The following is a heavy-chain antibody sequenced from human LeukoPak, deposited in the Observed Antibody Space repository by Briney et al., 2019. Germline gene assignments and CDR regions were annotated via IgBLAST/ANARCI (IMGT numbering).Heavy chain of an antibody. Sequence: PGGSLRLSCAASGYTFSSYEMNWVRQAPGKGLEWVSYISSSGSTIYYADSVKGRFTISRDNAKNSLYLQMNSLRAEDTAVYYCAELGITMVGGVWGKGTTVTISS. CDR2: ISSSGSTI. D-gene: IGHD3-10*02. CDR1: GYTFSSYE. CDR3: AELGITMVGGV. J-gene: IGHJ6*04. V-gene: IGHV3-48*03.